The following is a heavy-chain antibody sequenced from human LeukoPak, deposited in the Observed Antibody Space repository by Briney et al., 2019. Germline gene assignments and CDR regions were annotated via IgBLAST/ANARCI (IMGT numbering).Heavy chain of an antibody. V-gene: IGHV3-23*01. CDR2: ISGSGGST. CDR3: AKRIQSAMATGY. Sequence: GGSLRLSCAASGFTFSSYGMSWVRQTPGKGLEWVSAISGSGGSTYYADSVKGRFTISRDNSKNTLYLQMNSLRAEDTAVYYCAKRIQSAMATGYWGQGTLVTVSS. J-gene: IGHJ4*02. CDR1: GFTFSSYG. D-gene: IGHD5-18*01.